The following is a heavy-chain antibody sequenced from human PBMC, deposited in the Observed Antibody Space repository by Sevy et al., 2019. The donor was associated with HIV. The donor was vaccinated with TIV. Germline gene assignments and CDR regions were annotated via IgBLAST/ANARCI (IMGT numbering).Heavy chain of an antibody. D-gene: IGHD1-1*01. CDR2: IYPGDSDT. V-gene: IGHV5-51*01. J-gene: IGHJ6*02. Sequence: GESLKISCKGSGYSFTSYWIGWVRQMPGKGLEWMGIIYPGDSDTRYSPSFQGQVTISADKSINTAYLQWSSLEASDTAMYYCARQDPTYYYGMDVWGQGTTVTVSS. CDR3: ARQDPTYYYGMDV. CDR1: GYSFTSYW.